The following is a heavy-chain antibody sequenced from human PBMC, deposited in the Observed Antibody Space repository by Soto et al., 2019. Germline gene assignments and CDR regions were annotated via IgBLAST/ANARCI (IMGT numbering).Heavy chain of an antibody. J-gene: IGHJ2*01. D-gene: IGHD2-2*01. V-gene: IGHV3-11*01. CDR2: ISGRDSTI. CDR1: GFTFSDYY. CDR3: AREVVPAAIRYWYFDL. Sequence: QVQLVESGGGLVKPGGSLRLSCAASGFTFSDYYMSWIRQAPGKGLEWVSYISGRDSTINYADSVRGRFTISRDNAKNSLYLQMSSLRAEDTAVYYCAREVVPAAIRYWYFDLWGRGTLVTVSS.